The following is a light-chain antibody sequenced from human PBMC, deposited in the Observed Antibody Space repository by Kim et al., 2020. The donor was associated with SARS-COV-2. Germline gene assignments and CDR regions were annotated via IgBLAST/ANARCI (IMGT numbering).Light chain of an antibody. CDR1: QTINTN. J-gene: IGKJ4*01. V-gene: IGKV3D-15*01. Sequence: SPGEGATLFGRASQTINTNLAWYQHKPGQAPRLLIYDASTRATGISARFSGSGSGTEFSLTISRLQSEDSAVYYCQQYDDWPPLTFGGGTKVDIK. CDR2: DAS. CDR3: QQYDDWPPLT.